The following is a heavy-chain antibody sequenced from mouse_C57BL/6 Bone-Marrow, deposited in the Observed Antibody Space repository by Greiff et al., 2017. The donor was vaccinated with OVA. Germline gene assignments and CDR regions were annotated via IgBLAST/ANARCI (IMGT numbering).Heavy chain of an antibody. CDR1: GYTFTDYY. V-gene: IGHV1-26*01. D-gene: IGHD4-1*01. J-gene: IGHJ3*01. CDR3: ARVSNWDWFAY. Sequence: VQLKQSGPELVKPGASVKISCKASGYTFTDYYMNWVKQSHGKSLEWIGDINPNNGGTSYNQKFKGKATLTVDKSSSTAYMELRSLTSEDSAVYYCARVSNWDWFAYWGQGTLVTVSA. CDR2: INPNNGGT.